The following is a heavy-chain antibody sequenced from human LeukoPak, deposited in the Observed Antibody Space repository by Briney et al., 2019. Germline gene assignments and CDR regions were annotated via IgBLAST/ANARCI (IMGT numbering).Heavy chain of an antibody. J-gene: IGHJ6*03. CDR3: ARGRRYSYGYGSSYYYYMDV. CDR1: GGSISSSSYY. D-gene: IGHD5-18*01. V-gene: IGHV4-39*07. Sequence: PSETLSLTCTVSGGSISSSSYYWGWIRQPPGKGLEWIGSIYYSGSTNYNPSLKSRVTISVDTSKNQFSLKLSSVTAADTAVYYCARGRRYSYGYGSSYYYYMDVWGKGTTVTVSS. CDR2: IYYSGST.